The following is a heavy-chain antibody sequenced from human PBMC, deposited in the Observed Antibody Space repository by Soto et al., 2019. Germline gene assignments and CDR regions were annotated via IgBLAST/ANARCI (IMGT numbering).Heavy chain of an antibody. CDR3: ARDVVAAAGRRWFDP. CDR2: ISYDGSNK. CDR1: GFTFSSYG. Sequence: QVQLVESGGGVVQPGRSLRLSCAASGFTFSSYGMHWVRQAPGKGLEWVAVISYDGSNKYYADSVKGRFTISRDNSKNTLYLQMNSLRAEDTAVYYCARDVVAAAGRRWFDPWGQGTLVTVSS. J-gene: IGHJ5*02. V-gene: IGHV3-30*03. D-gene: IGHD6-13*01.